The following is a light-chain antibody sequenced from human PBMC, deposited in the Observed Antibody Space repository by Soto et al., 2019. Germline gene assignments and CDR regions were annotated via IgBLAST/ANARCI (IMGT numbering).Light chain of an antibody. V-gene: IGKV3-20*01. CDR3: QQYGSSPRT. Sequence: IVLTHSPGTLSLSPLEIAAPAGMVSLTISDNYLAWYQQKAGQAPRLVIFGASSRATGIPDRFSASGSGTDFTLTISRLEPEDFAVYYCQQYGSSPRTFGQGTKVDIK. J-gene: IGKJ1*01. CDR2: GAS. CDR1: LTISDNY.